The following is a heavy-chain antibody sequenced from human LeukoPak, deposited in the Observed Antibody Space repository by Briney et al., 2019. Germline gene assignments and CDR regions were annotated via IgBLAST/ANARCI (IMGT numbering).Heavy chain of an antibody. Sequence: ASVKVSCKASGYTFTSYDINWVRQATGQGLEWMGWMNPNSGNTGYAQKFQGRVTITRNTSISTAYMELSSLRSEDTAVYYCARVTGYMVEDYFDYWGQGTLVTVSS. CDR2: MNPNSGNT. CDR1: GYTFTSYD. V-gene: IGHV1-8*03. J-gene: IGHJ4*02. D-gene: IGHD6-13*01. CDR3: ARVTGYMVEDYFDY.